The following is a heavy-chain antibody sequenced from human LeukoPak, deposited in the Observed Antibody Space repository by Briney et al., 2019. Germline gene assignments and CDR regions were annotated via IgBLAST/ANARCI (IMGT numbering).Heavy chain of an antibody. CDR2: ISGSGGSK. Sequence: GGSLRLSCAASGFTFSSYAMNWVRQAPGKGLEWVSTISGSGGSKHYADSVEGRFTISRDNSKNTLYLQMNSLRAEDTAVYYCATGYSSSWYSYYYYYGMDVWGQGTTVTVSS. CDR1: GFTFSSYA. CDR3: ATGYSSSWYSYYYYYGMDV. D-gene: IGHD6-13*01. J-gene: IGHJ6*02. V-gene: IGHV3-23*01.